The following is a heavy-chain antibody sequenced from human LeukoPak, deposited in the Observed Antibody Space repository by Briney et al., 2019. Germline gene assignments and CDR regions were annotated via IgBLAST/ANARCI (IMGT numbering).Heavy chain of an antibody. D-gene: IGHD2-21*01. V-gene: IGHV4-39*07. CDR1: GGSISSSSYY. CDR2: FYDSGST. J-gene: IGHJ4*02. Sequence: SETLSLTCTVSGGSISSSSYYWGRIPRPPGKGLEWIGSFYDSGSTYYNPSLKSRVTISVDTSKNQFSLKLSSVTAADTAVYYCARGNRFRDDYWGQGTLVNVSS. CDR3: ARGNRFRDDY.